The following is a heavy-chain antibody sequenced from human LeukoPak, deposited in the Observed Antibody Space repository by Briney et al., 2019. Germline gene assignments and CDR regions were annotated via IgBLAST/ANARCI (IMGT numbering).Heavy chain of an antibody. D-gene: IGHD6-19*01. CDR3: ARDHQWLVSYIDY. CDR2: ISGSGGST. CDR1: GFTFSSYA. V-gene: IGHV3-23*01. Sequence: PGGSLRLSCAASGFTFSSYAMSWVRQAPGKGLEWVSAISGSGGSTYYADSVKGRFTISRDNSKNTLYLQMNSLRAEDTAVYYCARDHQWLVSYIDYWGQGTLVTVSS. J-gene: IGHJ4*02.